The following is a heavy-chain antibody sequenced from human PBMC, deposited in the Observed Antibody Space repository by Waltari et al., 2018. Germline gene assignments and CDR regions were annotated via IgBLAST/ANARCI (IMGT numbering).Heavy chain of an antibody. CDR2: ISSSSSYR. CDR3: ARGGSPGCTNGVGQSLFDY. Sequence: EVQLVESGGGLVKPGGSLKLSCAASGFPFRGYGMNWVRPAPGQGVEWVSSISSSSSYRYDADSVKGRFTIFRDNAKNSLYLQMNSLRAEDTAVYYCARGGSPGCTNGVGQSLFDYWGQGTLVTVSS. D-gene: IGHD2-8*01. J-gene: IGHJ4*02. V-gene: IGHV3-21*01. CDR1: GFPFRGYG.